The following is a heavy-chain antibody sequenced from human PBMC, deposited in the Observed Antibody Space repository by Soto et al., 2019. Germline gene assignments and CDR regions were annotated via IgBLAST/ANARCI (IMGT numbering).Heavy chain of an antibody. CDR3: ARDLGVVVIDY. D-gene: IGHD3-22*01. CDR2: INAGNGDT. V-gene: IGHV1-3*01. J-gene: IGHJ4*02. Sequence: ASVKVSCKASGYTFTTYGIHWVRQAPGQGLEWMGWINAGNGDTKYSQKFQGRVTVTRDKSASTTYMELSRLRSEDTDVYYCARDLGVVVIDYWGQGALVTVSS. CDR1: GYTFTTYG.